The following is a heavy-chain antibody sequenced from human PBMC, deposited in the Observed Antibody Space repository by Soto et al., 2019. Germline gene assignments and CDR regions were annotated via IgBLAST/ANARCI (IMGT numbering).Heavy chain of an antibody. J-gene: IGHJ4*02. V-gene: IGHV5-51*01. D-gene: IGHD3-9*01. Sequence: GESLKISCKGSGYSFTSYWIGWVRQMPGKGLEWMGIIYPGDSDTRYSPSFQGHVTISADKSISTAYLQWSSLKASDTAMYYCARTPVLRYFDWPLDYWGQGTLVTVSS. CDR3: ARTPVLRYFDWPLDY. CDR2: IYPGDSDT. CDR1: GYSFTSYW.